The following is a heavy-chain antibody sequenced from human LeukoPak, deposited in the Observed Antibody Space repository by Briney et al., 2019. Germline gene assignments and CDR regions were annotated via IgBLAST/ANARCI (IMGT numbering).Heavy chain of an antibody. CDR3: ARDCSGGSCHSKWGVNYYYGMDV. Sequence: GASVKVSCKASGFTFTGYYMHWVRQAPGQGLEWMGRINPNSGGTNYAQKLQGRVTMTTDTSTSTAYMELRSLRSDDTAVYYCARDCSGGSCHSKWGVNYYYGMDVWGQGTTVTVSS. D-gene: IGHD2-15*01. J-gene: IGHJ6*02. CDR1: GFTFTGYY. CDR2: INPNSGGT. V-gene: IGHV1-2*06.